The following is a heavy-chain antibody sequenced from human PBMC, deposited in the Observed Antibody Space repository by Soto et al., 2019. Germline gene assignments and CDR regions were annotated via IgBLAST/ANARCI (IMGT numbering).Heavy chain of an antibody. CDR2: INPSGGST. CDR1: GYTFTSYY. J-gene: IGHJ5*02. Sequence: GASVKVSCKASGYTFTSYYMHWVRQAPGQGLEWMGIINPSGGSTSYAQKFQGRVTMTRDTSTSTAYMELSRLRSDDTAVYYCARVSRNCSSTSCYIIFDPWGQGTLVTVSS. V-gene: IGHV1-46*01. D-gene: IGHD2-2*02. CDR3: ARVSRNCSSTSCYIIFDP.